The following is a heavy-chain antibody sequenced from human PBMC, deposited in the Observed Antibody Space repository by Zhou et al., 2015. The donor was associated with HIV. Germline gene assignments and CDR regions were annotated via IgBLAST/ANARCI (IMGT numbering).Heavy chain of an antibody. CDR3: ASADIPLVPAAPWAAYYYYGMDV. Sequence: QVQLVQSGAEVKKPGASVKVSCKASGYTFTSFDINWVRQATGQGLEWMGWMNPNSGNTGYAQKFQGRVTMTRSTSISTAYMELSSLKSEDTAVYYCASADIPLVPAAPWAAYYYYGMDVWGQGTTVTVSS. CDR2: MNPNSGNT. J-gene: IGHJ6*02. V-gene: IGHV1-8*01. CDR1: GYTFTSFD. D-gene: IGHD2-2*01.